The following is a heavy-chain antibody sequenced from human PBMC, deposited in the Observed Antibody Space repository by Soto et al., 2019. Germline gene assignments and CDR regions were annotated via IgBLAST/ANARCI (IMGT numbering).Heavy chain of an antibody. CDR2: ISGSGGST. J-gene: IGHJ4*02. Sequence: EVQLLESGGGLVQPGGSLRISCAASGFTFSSYAMSWVRQAPGKGLEWVSGISGSGGSTYYADSVKGRFTFSRDNSKNTLYLQMNSLRAEDTAVYYCAKHDVVGATFWYWGQGTLVTVSS. CDR1: GFTFSSYA. CDR3: AKHDVVGATFWY. V-gene: IGHV3-23*01. D-gene: IGHD1-26*01.